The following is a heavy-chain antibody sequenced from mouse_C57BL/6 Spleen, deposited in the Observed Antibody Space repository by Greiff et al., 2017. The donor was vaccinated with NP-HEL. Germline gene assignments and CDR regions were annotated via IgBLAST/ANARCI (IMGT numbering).Heavy chain of an antibody. V-gene: IGHV1-54*01. D-gene: IGHD1-1*01. Sequence: VKLMESGAELVRPGTSVKVSCKASGYAFTNYLIEWVKQRPGQGLEWIGVINPGSGGTNYNEKFKGKATLTADKSSSTAYMQLSSLTSEDSAVYFCARSENYGSSFAYWGQGTLVTVSA. J-gene: IGHJ3*01. CDR1: GYAFTNYL. CDR3: ARSENYGSSFAY. CDR2: INPGSGGT.